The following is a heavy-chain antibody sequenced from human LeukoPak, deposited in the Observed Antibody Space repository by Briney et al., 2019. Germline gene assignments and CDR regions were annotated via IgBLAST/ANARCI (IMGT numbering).Heavy chain of an antibody. CDR3: ARDLSSSGWYVFWYFDY. CDR2: TYYKFRFYS. J-gene: IGHJ4*02. CDR1: GDSVSSNSAA. D-gene: IGHD6-19*01. V-gene: IGHV6-1*01. Sequence: SQTLSLTCAISGDSVSSNSAAWNWIRQSPSRGLEWLVRTYYKFRFYSDYAVAVKSRITINPYTSKNQFSLQLNSVTPEDTAVYYCARDLSSSGWYVFWYFDYWGQGTLVTVSS.